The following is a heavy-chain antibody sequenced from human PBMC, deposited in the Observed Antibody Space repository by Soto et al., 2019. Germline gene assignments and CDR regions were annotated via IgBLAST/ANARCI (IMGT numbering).Heavy chain of an antibody. CDR3: ARLEYCSSTSCHPSANWFDP. Sequence: PSETLSLTCTVSGGSISSYYWSWIRQPPGKGLEWIGYIYYSGSTNYNPSLKSRVTISVDTSKNQFSLKLSSVTAADTAVYYCARLEYCSSTSCHPSANWFDPWGQGTLVTVSS. CDR1: GGSISSYY. CDR2: IYYSGST. D-gene: IGHD2-2*01. J-gene: IGHJ5*02. V-gene: IGHV4-59*08.